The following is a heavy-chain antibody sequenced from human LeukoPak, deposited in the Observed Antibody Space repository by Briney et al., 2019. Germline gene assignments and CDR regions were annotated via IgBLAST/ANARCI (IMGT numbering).Heavy chain of an antibody. J-gene: IGHJ4*02. D-gene: IGHD3-9*01. CDR3: ARDGPIFPIDY. Sequence: ASVKVSCKASGYTFTGYYMHWVRQAPGQGLEWMGWINPNSGGTNYAQKFQGRVTMTRDTSTSTVYMELSSLRSEDTAVYYCARDGPIFPIDYWGQGTLVTVSS. V-gene: IGHV1-2*02. CDR1: GYTFTGYY. CDR2: INPNSGGT.